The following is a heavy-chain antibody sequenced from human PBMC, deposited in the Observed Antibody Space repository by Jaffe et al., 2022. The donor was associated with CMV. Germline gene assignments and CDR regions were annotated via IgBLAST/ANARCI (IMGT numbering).Heavy chain of an antibody. CDR3: AKDRIVGAWSRGGSGGMDV. D-gene: IGHD1-26*01. CDR1: GFTFDDYA. Sequence: EVQLVESGGGLVQPGRSLRLSCAASGFTFDDYAMHWVRQAPGKGLEWVSGISWNSGSIGYADSVKGRFTISRDNAKNSLYLQMNSLRAEDTALYYCAKDRIVGAWSRGGSGGMDVWGQGTTVTVSS. CDR2: ISWNSGSI. V-gene: IGHV3-9*01. J-gene: IGHJ6*02.